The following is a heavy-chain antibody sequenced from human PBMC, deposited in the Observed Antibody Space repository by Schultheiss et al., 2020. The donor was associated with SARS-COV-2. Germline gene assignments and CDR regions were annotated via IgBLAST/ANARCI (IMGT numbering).Heavy chain of an antibody. V-gene: IGHV3-64D*06. Sequence: GGSLRLSCSASGFTFSSYAMHWVRQAPGKGLEYVSAISSNGGSTYYADSVKGRFTISRDNSKNTLYLQMSSLRAEDTAVYYCVKDRRHSSGWYGKHDAFDIWGQGTMVTV. CDR3: VKDRRHSSGWYGKHDAFDI. CDR1: GFTFSSYA. CDR2: ISSNGGST. D-gene: IGHD6-19*01. J-gene: IGHJ3*02.